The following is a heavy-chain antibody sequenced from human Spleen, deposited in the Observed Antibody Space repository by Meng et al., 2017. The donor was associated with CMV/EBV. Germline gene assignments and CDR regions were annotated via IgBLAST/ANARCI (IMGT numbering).Heavy chain of an antibody. CDR3: ARGGSEDYDFWSGYFFDY. CDR2: LIPMFGTA. J-gene: IGHJ4*02. V-gene: IGHV1-69*05. Sequence: TFSSHAMSWVRQAPGQGLEWMGGLIPMFGTANYAQKFQGRVTITTDESTSTAYMELSSLRSDDTAVYYCARGGSEDYDFWSGYFFDYWGQGTLVTVSS. CDR1: TFSSHA. D-gene: IGHD3-3*01.